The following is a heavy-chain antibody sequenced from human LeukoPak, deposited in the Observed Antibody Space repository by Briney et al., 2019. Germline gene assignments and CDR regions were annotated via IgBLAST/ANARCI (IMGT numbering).Heavy chain of an antibody. Sequence: GGSLRLSCAASGFTFSSYAMSWVRQAPGKGLEWVAVIWYDGSNKYYADSVKGRFTISRDNSKNTLYLQMNSLRAEDTAVYYCASGYYPNHYYYYMDVWGKGTTVTVSS. D-gene: IGHD3-22*01. CDR3: ASGYYPNHYYYYMDV. J-gene: IGHJ6*03. CDR1: GFTFSSYA. V-gene: IGHV3-33*08. CDR2: IWYDGSNK.